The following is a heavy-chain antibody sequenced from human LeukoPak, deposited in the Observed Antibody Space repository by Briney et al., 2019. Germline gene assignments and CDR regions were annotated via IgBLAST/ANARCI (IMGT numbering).Heavy chain of an antibody. CDR2: IYTSGST. CDR3: ARDRYYYDTSGPPLDI. Sequence: TASETLSLTCAVYGGSVSSYYWSWIRQPAGKGLEWIGRIYTSGSTNYNPSLKSRVTMSVDTSKNQFSLRLSSVTAADTAVYYCARDRYYYDTSGPPLDIWGQGTMVTVSS. CDR1: GGSVSSYY. D-gene: IGHD3-22*01. V-gene: IGHV4-4*07. J-gene: IGHJ3*02.